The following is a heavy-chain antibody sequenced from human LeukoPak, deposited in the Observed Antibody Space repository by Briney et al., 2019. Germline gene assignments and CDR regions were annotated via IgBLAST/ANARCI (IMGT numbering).Heavy chain of an antibody. D-gene: IGHD6-19*01. CDR3: AKEFSSGWSWGFDY. V-gene: IGHV3-30*18. CDR1: GFTVSSNY. CDR2: ISYDGSNK. J-gene: IGHJ4*02. Sequence: GGSLRLSCAASGFTVSSNYMSWVRQAPGKGLEWVAVISYDGSNKYYADSVKGRFTISRDNSKNTLYLQMNSLRAEDTAVYYCAKEFSSGWSWGFDYWGQGTLVTVSS.